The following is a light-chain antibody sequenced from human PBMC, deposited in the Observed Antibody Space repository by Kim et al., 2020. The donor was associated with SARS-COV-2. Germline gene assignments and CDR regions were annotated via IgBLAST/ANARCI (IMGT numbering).Light chain of an antibody. V-gene: IGKV3-15*01. J-gene: IGKJ1*01. Sequence: EIVMTQSPATLSVSPGERATVSCRASQSVSSKLVWYQQKPGQAPRLLIYDASTRATGIPARFSGSGSGTEFTLTISSLQSEDFAVYYCQQYNDWPMFGQGTKVDIK. CDR1: QSVSSK. CDR2: DAS. CDR3: QQYNDWPM.